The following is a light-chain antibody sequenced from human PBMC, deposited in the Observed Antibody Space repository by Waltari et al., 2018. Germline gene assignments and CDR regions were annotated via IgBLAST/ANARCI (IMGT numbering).Light chain of an antibody. CDR1: SSNIGAGYD. V-gene: IGLV1-40*01. CDR2: GNS. CDR3: QSYDSSLGGSV. J-gene: IGLJ2*01. Sequence: QSVLTQPPSVSGAPGQGVTISCTGSSSNIGAGYDVNWYQQLPGEAPKLLIYGNSNRPAGVPDRISGSKSGTSASLAITGLQAEDETDYYCQSYDSSLGGSVFGGGTKLTVL.